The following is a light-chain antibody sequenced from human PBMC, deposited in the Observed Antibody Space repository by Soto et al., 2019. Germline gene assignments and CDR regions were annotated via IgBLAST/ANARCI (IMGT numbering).Light chain of an antibody. CDR3: QRYNNWPLT. CDR1: QDVLTN. CDR2: RAS. J-gene: IGKJ4*01. V-gene: IGKV3-15*01. Sequence: EIVMPQSPATLSVSPGESSTLSCRASQDVLTNLAWYQQKPGQSPRLLIYRASTRATGVPARFSGSGSGTEFTLTISSLQSEEFAVYYCQRYNNWPLTVGGGTKVDIK.